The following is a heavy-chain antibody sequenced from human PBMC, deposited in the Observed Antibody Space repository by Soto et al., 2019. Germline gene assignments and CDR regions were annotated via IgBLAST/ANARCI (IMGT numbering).Heavy chain of an antibody. Sequence: EVQVLESGGGLAQPGGSLRLSCVGSGFIFSSYDMTWVRQAPGKGLEWVSSINGNGGTTKYADSVKGRFTTSRDNSKGTVYLQLASRRAEDTAVYYCAKGHGAWGGNYLDCWGRGTLVTVSS. CDR1: GFIFSSYD. V-gene: IGHV3-23*01. CDR2: INGNGGTT. J-gene: IGHJ4*02. D-gene: IGHD3-16*01. CDR3: AKGHGAWGGNYLDC.